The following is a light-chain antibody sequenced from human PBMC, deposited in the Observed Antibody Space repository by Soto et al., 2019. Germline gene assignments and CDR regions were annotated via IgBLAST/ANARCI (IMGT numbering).Light chain of an antibody. Sequence: IKQSLATLSLTPGETATLSCTASQSVSTKLAWYQQKPGQVPRLLINGASTRATGVPGRFSGWGSGTEFNLTISSLQSEDFAVYYCQQYHTMSPITFGQGTRLEI. CDR3: QQYHTMSPIT. CDR1: QSVSTK. V-gene: IGKV3-15*01. J-gene: IGKJ5*01. CDR2: GAS.